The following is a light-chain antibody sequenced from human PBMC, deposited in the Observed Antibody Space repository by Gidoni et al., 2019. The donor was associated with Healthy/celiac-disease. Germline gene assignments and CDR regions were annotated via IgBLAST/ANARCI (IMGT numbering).Light chain of an antibody. CDR2: EVS. V-gene: IGLV2-8*01. CDR1: YNY. CDR3: SSYAGSNNVV. Sequence: QSALTQPPSASGSPGQSVTISCTGYNYVSWYQQHPGKAPKLMIYEVSKRPSGVPDRFSGSKSGNTASLTVSGLQAEDEADYYCSSYAGSNNVVFGGGTKLTVL. J-gene: IGLJ2*01.